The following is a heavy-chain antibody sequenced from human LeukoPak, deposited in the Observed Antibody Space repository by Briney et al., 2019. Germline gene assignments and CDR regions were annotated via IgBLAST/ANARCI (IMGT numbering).Heavy chain of an antibody. D-gene: IGHD2-21*01. CDR3: ARSRSRPLLPPLPKSQFYFDY. CDR1: GGSFSGYY. Sequence: SETLSLTCAVYGGSFSGYYWSWIRQPPGKGLEWIGEINHSGSTNYNPSLKSRVSTSSETTKNQFSLKLSSVTAADTAVYYCARSRSRPLLPPLPKSQFYFDYWGQGTLVTVSS. CDR2: INHSGST. V-gene: IGHV4-34*01. J-gene: IGHJ4*02.